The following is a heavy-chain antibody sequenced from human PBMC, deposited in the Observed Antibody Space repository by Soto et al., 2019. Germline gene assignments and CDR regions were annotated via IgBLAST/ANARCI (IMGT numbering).Heavy chain of an antibody. CDR1: GGSISSGGYY. V-gene: IGHV4-31*03. J-gene: IGHJ4*02. Sequence: QVQLQESGPGLVKPSQTLSLTCTVSGGSISSGGYYWSWIRQHPGKGLEWFGYIYYSGSTYYNPSLKSRVNISVDTSKNQFSLKLSSVTAADTAVYYCARSASILTGYLLWGQGTLVTVSS. CDR2: IYYSGST. CDR3: ARSASILTGYLL. D-gene: IGHD3-9*01.